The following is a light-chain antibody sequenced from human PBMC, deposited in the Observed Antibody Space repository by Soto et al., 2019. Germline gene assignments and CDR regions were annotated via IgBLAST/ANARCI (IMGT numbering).Light chain of an antibody. CDR1: QSVSIY. V-gene: IGKV3-11*01. CDR2: DAS. CDR3: QQYSIWRT. J-gene: IGKJ1*01. Sequence: EIVLTQSPSTLSSSPGERATLSCRASQSVSIYLAWYQQKPGQAPRLLIYDASNRATGIPARFSGSWSGTDFTLTISILEHEDFAVYYCQQYSIWRTFGQGTKVDI.